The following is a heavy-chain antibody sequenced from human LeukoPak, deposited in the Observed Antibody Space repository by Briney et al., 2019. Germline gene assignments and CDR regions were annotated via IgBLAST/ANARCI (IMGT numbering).Heavy chain of an antibody. Sequence: SETLSLTCTVSGGSISSYYWSWIRQPPGKGLEWIGYIYYSGSTDCNPSLKSRVTISVDMSKSQFSLKLSSVTAADTAVYYCARADFWSGYSNWFDPWGQGTLVTVSS. J-gene: IGHJ5*02. CDR3: ARADFWSGYSNWFDP. CDR1: GGSISSYY. V-gene: IGHV4-59*08. CDR2: IYYSGST. D-gene: IGHD3-3*01.